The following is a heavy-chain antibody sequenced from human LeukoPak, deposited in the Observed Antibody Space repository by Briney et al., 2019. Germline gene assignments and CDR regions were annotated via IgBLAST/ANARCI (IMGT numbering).Heavy chain of an antibody. Sequence: PSETLSLTCTVSGGSISSGSYYWSWIRQPAGKGLEWIGRIYTSGSTNYNPSLKSRVTISVDTSKNQFSLKLSSVTAADTAVYYCARGPFSSWYYFDYWGQGTLVTVSS. V-gene: IGHV4-61*02. CDR1: GGSISSGSYY. D-gene: IGHD6-13*01. CDR2: IYTSGST. J-gene: IGHJ4*02. CDR3: ARGPFSSWYYFDY.